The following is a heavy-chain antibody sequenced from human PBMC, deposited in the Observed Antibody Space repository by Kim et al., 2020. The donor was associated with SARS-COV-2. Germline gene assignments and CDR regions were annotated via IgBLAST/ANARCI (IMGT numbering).Heavy chain of an antibody. V-gene: IGHV7-4-1*02. D-gene: IGHD6-13*01. CDR3: ASSIAAAGIVPHPNNWFDP. Sequence: ASVKVSCKASGYTFTSYAMNWVRQAPGQGLEWMGWINTNTGNPTYAQGFTGRFVFSLDTSVSTAYLQISSLKAEDTAVYYCASSIAAAGIVPHPNNWFDPWGQGTLVTVSS. CDR1: GYTFTSYA. J-gene: IGHJ5*02. CDR2: INTNTGNP.